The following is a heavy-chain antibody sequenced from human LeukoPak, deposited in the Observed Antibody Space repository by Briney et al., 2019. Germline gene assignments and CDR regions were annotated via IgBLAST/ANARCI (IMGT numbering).Heavy chain of an antibody. V-gene: IGHV3-23*01. CDR1: GFTFSSYA. D-gene: IGHD1-26*01. Sequence: GGSLRLSCAASGFTFSSYAMSWVRQAPGKGLEWVSAISGSGGSTYYADSVKGRFTISRDNSKNTLYLQMNSLRAEDTAVYYCAKRVPVWVGATFGRSGYFDYWGQGTLVNVSS. CDR3: AKRVPVWVGATFGRSGYFDY. CDR2: ISGSGGST. J-gene: IGHJ4*02.